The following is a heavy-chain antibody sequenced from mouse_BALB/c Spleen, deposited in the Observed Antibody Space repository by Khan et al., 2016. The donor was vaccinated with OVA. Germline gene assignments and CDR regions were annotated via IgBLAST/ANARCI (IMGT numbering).Heavy chain of an antibody. D-gene: IGHD1-2*01. Sequence: QVQLQQSGPDLARPGASVKLSCKASGYTFTDYYINWVKQRTGQGLEWIGDIYPGSGNPYYHEKFKGKATLTADKSSSTAYMQLSSLTSEDSAVYFCARGDNGLYYFDYWGQGTTLTVSS. CDR1: GYTFTDYY. CDR3: ARGDNGLYYFDY. CDR2: IYPGSGNP. J-gene: IGHJ2*01. V-gene: IGHV1-77*01.